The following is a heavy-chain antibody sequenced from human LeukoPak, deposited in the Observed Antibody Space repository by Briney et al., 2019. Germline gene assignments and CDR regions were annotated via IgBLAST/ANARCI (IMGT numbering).Heavy chain of an antibody. CDR1: GFTFSSDS. CDR2: IYGSGDTT. J-gene: IGHJ4*02. Sequence: PGGSLRLSSAASGFTFSSDSMSSVRPGPGTGLEWVSAIYGSGDTTFCTVSVKARFTISRDNSKKTLYVQVNRLRAEHTAVYFCAKELTTRITPGVDSWGQGTLDTVSS. CDR3: AKELTTRITPGVDS. V-gene: IGHV3-23*01. D-gene: IGHD4-17*01.